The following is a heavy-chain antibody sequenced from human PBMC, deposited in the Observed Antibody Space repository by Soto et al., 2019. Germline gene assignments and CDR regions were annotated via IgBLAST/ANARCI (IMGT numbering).Heavy chain of an antibody. V-gene: IGHV1-3*01. Sequence: ASVKVSCKASGYTFTSYAMHWVRQAPGQRLEWMGWINAGNGNTKYSQKFQGRVTITRDTSASTAYMELSSLRSEDTAVYYCARAYITMVRGVSWFDPWGQGTLVTVSS. CDR1: GYTFTSYA. J-gene: IGHJ5*02. D-gene: IGHD3-10*01. CDR3: ARAYITMVRGVSWFDP. CDR2: INAGNGNT.